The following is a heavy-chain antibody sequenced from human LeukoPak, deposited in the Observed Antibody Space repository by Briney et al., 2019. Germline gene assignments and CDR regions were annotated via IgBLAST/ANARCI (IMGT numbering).Heavy chain of an antibody. Sequence: GGSLRLSCAASGFTFATYTMSWVRQAPGKGLEWVAGISDSGGRTNYADSVKGRFTISRDNPKNTLFLQMNSLRAEDTAVYFCAKRGVVIRVILVGFHKEAYYFDSWGQGALVTVSS. CDR2: ISDSGGRT. J-gene: IGHJ4*02. D-gene: IGHD3-22*01. CDR3: AKRGVVIRVILVGFHKEAYYFDS. V-gene: IGHV3-23*01. CDR1: GFTFATYT.